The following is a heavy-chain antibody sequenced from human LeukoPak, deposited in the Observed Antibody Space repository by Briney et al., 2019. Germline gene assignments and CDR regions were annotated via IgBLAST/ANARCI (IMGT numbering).Heavy chain of an antibody. D-gene: IGHD3-10*01. J-gene: IGHJ4*02. Sequence: PGGSLRLSCAASGFTFSSYAMSWVRQAPGKGLEWVSVISGSGGSTYYADSVKGRFTISRDNSKNTLYLQMNSLRAEDTAVYYCAKGQYGSGSYRVFDYWGQGTLVTVSS. CDR3: AKGQYGSGSYRVFDY. CDR1: GFTFSSYA. V-gene: IGHV3-23*01. CDR2: ISGSGGST.